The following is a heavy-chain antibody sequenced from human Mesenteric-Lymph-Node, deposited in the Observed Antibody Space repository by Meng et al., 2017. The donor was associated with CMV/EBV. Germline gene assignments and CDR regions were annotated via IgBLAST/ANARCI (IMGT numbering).Heavy chain of an antibody. V-gene: IGHV3-20*04. Sequence: GESLKISCAASGFTFDDYGMSWVRQAPGKGLEWVSGINWNGGSTGYADSVKGRFTISRDNSKNTLYLQMNSLRAEDTAVYYCAKDQVAVAGYYYYGMDVWGQGTTVTVSS. CDR1: GFTFDDYG. CDR2: INWNGGST. D-gene: IGHD6-19*01. CDR3: AKDQVAVAGYYYYGMDV. J-gene: IGHJ6*02.